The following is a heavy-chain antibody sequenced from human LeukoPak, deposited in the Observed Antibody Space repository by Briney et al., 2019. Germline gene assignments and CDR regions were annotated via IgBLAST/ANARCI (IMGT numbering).Heavy chain of an antibody. V-gene: IGHV4-34*01. CDR3: ARRTHNGYSSGWLRVSSWFDP. Sequence: SETLSLTCAVYGGSFSGYYWSWIRQPPGKGLEWIGEINHSGSTNYNPSHKSRVTISVDTSKNQFSLKLSSVTAADTAVYYCARRTHNGYSSGWLRVSSWFDPWGRGTLVTVSS. D-gene: IGHD6-19*01. J-gene: IGHJ5*02. CDR1: GGSFSGYY. CDR2: INHSGST.